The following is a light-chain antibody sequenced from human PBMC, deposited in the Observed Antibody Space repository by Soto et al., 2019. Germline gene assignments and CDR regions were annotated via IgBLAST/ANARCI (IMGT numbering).Light chain of an antibody. CDR1: ISNIGSNT. CDR3: AAWDDSLNGWV. Sequence: QLVLTQPPSASGTPGQRVTISCSGSISNIGSNTVNWYQQLPGTAPKLLMYSTNQRPSGVPDRISGSKSGTSASLAISGLQSEDEADYYCAAWDDSLNGWVFGGGTQLTVL. J-gene: IGLJ3*02. V-gene: IGLV1-44*01. CDR2: STN.